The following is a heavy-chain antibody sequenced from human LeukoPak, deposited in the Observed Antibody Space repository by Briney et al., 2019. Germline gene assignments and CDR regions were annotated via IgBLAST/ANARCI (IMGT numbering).Heavy chain of an antibody. Sequence: GRSLRLSCAASGFTFSSYAMHWVRQAPGKGLEWVAVISYDGSDKYSADSVKGRFTISRDNSKNTLYLQMNSLRAEDTAVYYCARENSGSYYGYFDYWGQGTLVTVSS. CDR2: ISYDGSDK. CDR3: ARENSGSYYGYFDY. CDR1: GFTFSSYA. J-gene: IGHJ4*02. V-gene: IGHV3-30*04. D-gene: IGHD1-26*01.